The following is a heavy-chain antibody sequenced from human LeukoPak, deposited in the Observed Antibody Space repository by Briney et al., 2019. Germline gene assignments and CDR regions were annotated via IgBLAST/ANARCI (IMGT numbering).Heavy chain of an antibody. Sequence: PSETLSLTCTVSGGSVSISNYYWSWIRQPPGKGLEWIGYIYYSGSANYNPSLESRVTISVDTSKSQFSLKLNSVTAADTAVYYCARAGFTVTYFDYWGQGTLVTVSS. D-gene: IGHD4-17*01. J-gene: IGHJ4*02. CDR3: ARAGFTVTYFDY. V-gene: IGHV4-61*01. CDR1: GGSVSISNYY. CDR2: IYYSGSA.